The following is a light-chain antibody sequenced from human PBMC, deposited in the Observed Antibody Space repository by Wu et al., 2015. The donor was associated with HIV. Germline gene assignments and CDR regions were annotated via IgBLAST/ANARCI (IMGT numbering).Light chain of an antibody. CDR2: GAS. CDR1: QSVSSN. J-gene: IGKJ2*01. CDR3: QQYNNWPPYT. Sequence: EIVMTQSPATLSVSPGEGATLSCRASQSVSSNLAWYQQKPGQAPRLLIYGASTRATGIPARFSGSGSGTEFTLTIDSMQSEDFAVYYCQQYNNWPPYTFGQGTKLEIK. V-gene: IGKV3-15*01.